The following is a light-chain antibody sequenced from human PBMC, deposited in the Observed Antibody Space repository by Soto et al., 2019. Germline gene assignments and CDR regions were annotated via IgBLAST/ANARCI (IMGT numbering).Light chain of an antibody. CDR1: QGISTY. J-gene: IGKJ1*01. V-gene: IGKV1-39*01. CDR2: AAS. CDR3: QQSYSTTWT. Sequence: DIQMTQSPSSLSEFAGDRVTITCRASQGISTYLNWYQQKQGKXPKXLIYAASSLQSGVPSRFSGSGSETDLTITISSLQPEDGATYSCQQSYSTTWTFGQGTKVDIK.